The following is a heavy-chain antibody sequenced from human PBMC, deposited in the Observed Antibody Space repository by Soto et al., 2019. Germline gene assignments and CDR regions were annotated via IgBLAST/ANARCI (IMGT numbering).Heavy chain of an antibody. V-gene: IGHV4-34*01. Sequence: SETLSLTCAVYGGSFSGYYWSWIRQPPGKGLEWIGEINHSGSTNYNPSLKSRVTISVDTSKNQFSLKLSSVTAADTAVYYCARDQKRVYSYGYEKSYYYYYYGMDIWGQGTTVTVSS. J-gene: IGHJ6*02. D-gene: IGHD5-18*01. CDR1: GGSFSGYY. CDR2: INHSGST. CDR3: ARDQKRVYSYGYEKSYYYYYYGMDI.